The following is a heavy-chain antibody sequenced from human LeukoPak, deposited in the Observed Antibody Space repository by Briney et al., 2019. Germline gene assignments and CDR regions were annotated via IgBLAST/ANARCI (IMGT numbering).Heavy chain of an antibody. CDR1: GFTVSSNY. V-gene: IGHV3-53*01. CDR3: AKGDTTWELPHDD. D-gene: IGHD1-26*01. Sequence: PGGSLRLSCAASGFTVSSNYMSWVRQAPGKGLEWVSVKGRFTISRDNSKNTLYLQMNSLRAEDTAVYYCAKGDTTWELPHDDWGQGTLVTVSS. J-gene: IGHJ4*02.